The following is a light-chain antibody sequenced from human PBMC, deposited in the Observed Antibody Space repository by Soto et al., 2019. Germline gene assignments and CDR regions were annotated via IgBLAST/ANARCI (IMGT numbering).Light chain of an antibody. CDR2: AAS. J-gene: IGKJ1*01. CDR1: RGVSSGY. V-gene: IGKV3-20*01. CDR3: QHYDISSWT. Sequence: ELVLTQSPGTLSLSPGERATLSCRASRGVSSGYLAWYQQKPGQAPRPLIYAASNRATGIPGRFSGSGFGTDFTLTISRLEPADFAVYYCQHYDISSWTFGQGTKVEI.